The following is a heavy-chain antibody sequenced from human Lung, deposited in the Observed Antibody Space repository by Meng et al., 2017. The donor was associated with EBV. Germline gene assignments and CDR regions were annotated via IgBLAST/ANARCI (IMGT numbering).Heavy chain of an antibody. CDR2: ISCYNGDT. J-gene: IGHJ4*02. CDR3: ARDPSNTSGRYAYFDY. CDR1: GYTFTHHG. Sequence: QVLLGLAGGELTKPGASVRVCCKASGYTFTHHGISWIRQAPGQGLEWSGWISCYNGDTNYAQKLQGRVTMTTDTSTNTAYMDLRSLRSDDTAVYYCARDPSNTSGRYAYFDYWGQGTLVTVSS. D-gene: IGHD6-19*01. V-gene: IGHV1-18*01.